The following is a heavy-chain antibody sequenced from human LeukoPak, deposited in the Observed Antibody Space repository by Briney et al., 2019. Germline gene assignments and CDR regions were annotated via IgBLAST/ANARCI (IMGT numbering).Heavy chain of an antibody. J-gene: IGHJ6*02. CDR2: IKSKTDGGTT. Sequence: PGGSLRLSCAASGFTFSSYSMNWVRQAPGKGLEWVGRIKSKTDGGTTDYAAPVKGRFTISRDDSKNTLYLQMNSLKTEDTAVYYCTTCLGVRRGYYGMDVWGQGTTVTVSS. CDR3: TTCLGVRRGYYGMDV. V-gene: IGHV3-15*01. CDR1: GFTFSSYS. D-gene: IGHD2-21*01.